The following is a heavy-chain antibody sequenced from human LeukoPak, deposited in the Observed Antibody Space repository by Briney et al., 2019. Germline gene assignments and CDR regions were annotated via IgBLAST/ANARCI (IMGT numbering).Heavy chain of an antibody. Sequence: GGSLRLSCATSGFSFSSYAMSWVRQAPGKGLEWVSAMSSSDDGRYYAASVRGRFTISRDNAKDSLFLQMNSLRAEDAAMYYCARGRSFDYLFTFWGQGTLLTVSS. CDR3: ARGRSFDYLFTF. V-gene: IGHV3-23*01. CDR1: GFSFSSYA. D-gene: IGHD3-9*01. J-gene: IGHJ4*02. CDR2: MSSSDDGR.